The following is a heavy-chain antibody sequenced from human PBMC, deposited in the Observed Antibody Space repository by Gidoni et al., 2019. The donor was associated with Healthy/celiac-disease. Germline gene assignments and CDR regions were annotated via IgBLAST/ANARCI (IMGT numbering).Heavy chain of an antibody. CDR3: TRLHYGDYGFEAYYYYGMDV. CDR2: IRSKANSYAT. V-gene: IGHV3-73*02. D-gene: IGHD4-17*01. Sequence: EVQLVESGGGLVQPGGSLKLSCAASGFTFSGSAMPWVRQASGKGLEWVGRIRSKANSYATAYAASVKGRFTISRDDSKNTAYLQMNSLKTEDTAVYYCTRLHYGDYGFEAYYYYGMDVWGQGTTVTVSS. J-gene: IGHJ6*02. CDR1: GFTFSGSA.